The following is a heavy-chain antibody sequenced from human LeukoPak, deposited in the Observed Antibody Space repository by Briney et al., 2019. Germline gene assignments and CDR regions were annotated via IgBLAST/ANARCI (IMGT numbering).Heavy chain of an antibody. CDR3: TTVGIAVAGNDAFDI. Sequence: GGSLRLSCAASGFTFSSYSMNWVRQAPGKGLEWVGRIKSKTDGGTTDYAAPVKGRFTISRDDSKDTLYLQMNSLKTEDTAVYYCTTVGIAVAGNDAFDIWGQGTMVTVSS. CDR2: IKSKTDGGTT. J-gene: IGHJ3*02. V-gene: IGHV3-15*01. D-gene: IGHD6-19*01. CDR1: GFTFSSYS.